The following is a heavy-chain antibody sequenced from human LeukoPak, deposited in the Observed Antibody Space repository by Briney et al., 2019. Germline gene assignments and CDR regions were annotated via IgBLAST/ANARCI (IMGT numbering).Heavy chain of an antibody. Sequence: GGSLRLSSAASGFTFTDYYLSWLPQAPGEGLEWVSYISSSGSTIDYADSGKGRFTISRDNAKNSLYLQMNSLRGEDTAVYYCARSIPAGNRRWGQGTLVTVSS. CDR3: ARSIPAGNRR. CDR1: GFTFTDYY. D-gene: IGHD2-2*01. J-gene: IGHJ4*02. CDR2: ISSSGSTI. V-gene: IGHV3-11*01.